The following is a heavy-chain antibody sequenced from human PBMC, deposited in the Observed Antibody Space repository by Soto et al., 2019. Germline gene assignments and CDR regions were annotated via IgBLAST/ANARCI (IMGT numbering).Heavy chain of an antibody. Sequence: EVQLLESGGGLVQPGGSLRLSCAASGFTFSSYAMNWVPQAPGKGLEWVSVISGSGGSTYYADSVKGRFTISRDNSKNTLYLLMNSLRAEDTAVYYCARRSSSWYFDYWGQGTLVTVSS. CDR2: ISGSGGST. J-gene: IGHJ4*02. V-gene: IGHV3-23*01. CDR3: ARRSSSWYFDY. D-gene: IGHD6-13*01. CDR1: GFTFSSYA.